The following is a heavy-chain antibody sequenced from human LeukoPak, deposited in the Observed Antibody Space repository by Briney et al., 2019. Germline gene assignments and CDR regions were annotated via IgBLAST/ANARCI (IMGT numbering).Heavy chain of an antibody. CDR2: IKSKIDGGTT. CDR3: TNPAYTYGFDY. Sequence: GGSLRLSCAASGFTFSNAWMSWVRQAPGKGLEWVGHIKSKIDGGTTDYAAPVKGRFTISRDDSKNTLYLQMNSLKTEDTAVYYCTNPAYTYGFDYWGQGTLVTVSS. CDR1: GFTFSNAW. J-gene: IGHJ4*02. D-gene: IGHD5-18*01. V-gene: IGHV3-15*01.